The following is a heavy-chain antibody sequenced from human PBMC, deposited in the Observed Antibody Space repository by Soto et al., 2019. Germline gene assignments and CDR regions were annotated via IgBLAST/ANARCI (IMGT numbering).Heavy chain of an antibody. CDR3: ARVNPSYGSNKWFDP. CDR1: GGSISSYY. CDR2: IYYSGST. D-gene: IGHD5-18*01. Sequence: PSETLSLTCTVSGGSISSYYWSWIRQPPGKGLEWIGYIYYSGSTNYNPSLKSRVTISVDTSKNQFSLKLSSVTAADTAVYYCARVNPSYGSNKWFDPWGQGTLVTVSS. V-gene: IGHV4-59*01. J-gene: IGHJ5*02.